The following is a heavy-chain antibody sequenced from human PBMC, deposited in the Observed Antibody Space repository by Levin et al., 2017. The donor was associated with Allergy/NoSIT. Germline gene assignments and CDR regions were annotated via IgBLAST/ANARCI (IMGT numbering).Heavy chain of an antibody. J-gene: IGHJ6*02. CDR2: INSDGSST. V-gene: IGHV3-74*01. CDR1: GFTFSSYW. Sequence: PGGSLRLSCAASGFTFSSYWMHWVRQAPGKGLVWVSRINSDGSSTSYADSVKGRFTISRDNAKNTLYLQMNSLRAEDTAVYYCARASTAYYDFWSAVRGALDVWGQGTTVTVSS. D-gene: IGHD3-3*01. CDR3: ARASTAYYDFWSAVRGALDV.